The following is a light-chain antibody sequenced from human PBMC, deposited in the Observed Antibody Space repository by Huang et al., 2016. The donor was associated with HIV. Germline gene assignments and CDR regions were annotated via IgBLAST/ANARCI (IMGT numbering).Light chain of an antibody. CDR2: DTS. CDR1: QSVSSD. V-gene: IGKV3-11*01. J-gene: IGKJ1*01. CDR3: QQRSNWPPWT. Sequence: EIVLTQSPATLYLSPGERATLSCRASQSVSSDLAWYQQKPGQAPRLLIYDTSSRATGRPARCSGSGSGTDCTLTISSLEPEDFAVYYCQQRSNWPPWTFGQGTKVEIK.